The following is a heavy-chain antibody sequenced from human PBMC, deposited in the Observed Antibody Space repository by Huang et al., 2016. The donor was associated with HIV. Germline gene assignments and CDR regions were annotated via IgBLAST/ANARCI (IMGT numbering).Heavy chain of an antibody. CDR1: GYAFSSYT. V-gene: IGHV7-4-1*01. CDR3: ARGGGGSTWQTPLVWFDA. CDR2: MKTGTGKS. D-gene: IGHD2-2*01. J-gene: IGHJ5*02. Sequence: QVQLVQSGSELKTPGASVKISCKASGYAFSSYTINWVRQPPGQGLEWVGWMKTGTGKSTNAQVCTGRFVVWWDTSVISAYLEIRSLTTDDTAIYYCARGGGGSTWQTPLVWFDAWGQGTPVTVSS.